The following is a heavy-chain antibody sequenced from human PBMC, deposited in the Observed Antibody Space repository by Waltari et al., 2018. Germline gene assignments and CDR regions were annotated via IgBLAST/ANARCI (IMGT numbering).Heavy chain of an antibody. CDR3: AHSLNPDYDVLTGAHSQYFQY. D-gene: IGHD3-9*01. V-gene: IGHV2-5*01. CDR2: IYWNFET. CDR1: GFSLSASGKG. Sequence: QITLKESGLTLVKPTQTLTLTCTFSGFSLSASGKGVGWIRQSPGKAPEWLASIYWNFETRYSPALSGRVTLTKATSKNQVVLTVTNMDPMDTATYYCAHSLNPDYDVLTGAHSQYFQYWGQGTLVTVSS. J-gene: IGHJ1*01.